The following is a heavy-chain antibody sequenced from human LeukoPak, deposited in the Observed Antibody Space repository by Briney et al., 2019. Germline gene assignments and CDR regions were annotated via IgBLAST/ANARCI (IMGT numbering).Heavy chain of an antibody. J-gene: IGHJ3*02. Sequence: GGSLRLSCAASGFTFSSYAMHWVRQAPGKGLEWVAVISYDGSNKYYADSVKGRFTISRDNSKNTLYLQMNSLRAEDTAVYYCARERCSSTSCYASDAFDIWGQGTMVTVS. D-gene: IGHD2-2*01. CDR1: GFTFSSYA. CDR3: ARERCSSTSCYASDAFDI. CDR2: ISYDGSNK. V-gene: IGHV3-30*04.